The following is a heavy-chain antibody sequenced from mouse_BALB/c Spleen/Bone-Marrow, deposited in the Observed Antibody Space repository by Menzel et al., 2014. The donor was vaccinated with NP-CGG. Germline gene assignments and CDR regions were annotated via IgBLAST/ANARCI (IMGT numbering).Heavy chain of an antibody. J-gene: IGHJ4*01. CDR3: AREGLRRRAAIDY. Sequence: EVHLVESGGGLVKPGGSLKLSCAASGFTFSSYAMSWVRQSPEKRLEWVAEISSGGSYTYYPDTVTGRFTISRDNAKNTLYLEMSSLRSEDTAMYYCAREGLRRRAAIDYWGQGTSVTVSS. CDR2: ISSGGSYT. D-gene: IGHD2-4*01. V-gene: IGHV5-9-4*01. CDR1: GFTFSSYA.